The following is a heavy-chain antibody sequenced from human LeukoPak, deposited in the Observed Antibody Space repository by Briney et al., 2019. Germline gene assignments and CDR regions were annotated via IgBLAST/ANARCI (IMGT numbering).Heavy chain of an antibody. D-gene: IGHD6-13*01. CDR3: ARPTTLYSSKGGAFDI. V-gene: IGHV4-34*01. Sequence: SETLSLTCAVYGGSFSGYNWSWIRQPPGKGLEWIGEINHSGSTNYNPSLKSRVTISVDTSKNQFSLKLSSVTAADTAVYYCARPTTLYSSKGGAFDIWGQGTMVTVSS. J-gene: IGHJ3*02. CDR1: GGSFSGYN. CDR2: INHSGST.